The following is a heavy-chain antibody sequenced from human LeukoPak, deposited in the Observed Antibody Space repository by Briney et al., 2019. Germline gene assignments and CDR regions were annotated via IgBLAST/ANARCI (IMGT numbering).Heavy chain of an antibody. CDR3: ARDGVFGVVRGNYFDY. CDR1: GGSFSGYY. CDR2: IYTSGST. V-gene: IGHV4-59*10. J-gene: IGHJ4*02. D-gene: IGHD3-3*01. Sequence: SETLSLTCAVYGGSFSGYYWSWIRQPPGKGLEWIGRIYTSGSTNYNPSLKSRVTMSVDTSKNQFSLKLSSVTAADTAVYYCARDGVFGVVRGNYFDYWGQGTLVTVSS.